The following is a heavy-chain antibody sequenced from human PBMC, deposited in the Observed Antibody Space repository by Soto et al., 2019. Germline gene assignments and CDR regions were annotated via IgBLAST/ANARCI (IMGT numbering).Heavy chain of an antibody. CDR1: GFTFSDNY. J-gene: IGHJ4*02. CDR2: SRNKANSFST. D-gene: IGHD2-21*01. CDR3: TRIAYNYGPGDY. Sequence: EVQLVESGGGLVQPGGSLRLSCEVSGFTFSDNYMDWVRQAPGKGREWVGRSRNKANSFSTAYAPSVKGRFTISRDDSKSSLYLQMNSLKTDDTAVYYCTRIAYNYGPGDYWGQGTLVTVSS. V-gene: IGHV3-72*01.